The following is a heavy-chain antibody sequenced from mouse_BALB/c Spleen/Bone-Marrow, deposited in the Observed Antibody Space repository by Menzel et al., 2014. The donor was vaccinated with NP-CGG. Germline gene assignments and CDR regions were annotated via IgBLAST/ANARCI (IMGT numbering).Heavy chain of an antibody. V-gene: IGHV1-69*02. CDR1: GYTFTSYW. D-gene: IGHD2-10*02. J-gene: IGHJ2*01. CDR2: IYPSDSYT. CDR3: TRKYGPLYYFDY. Sequence: VKLMESRAELVRPGASVKLSCKASGYTFTSYWINWVKQRPGQGLEWIGNIYPSDSYTNYNQKFKDKATLTVDKSSSTAYMQLSSPTSEDSAVYYCTRKYGPLYYFDYWGQGTTLTVSS.